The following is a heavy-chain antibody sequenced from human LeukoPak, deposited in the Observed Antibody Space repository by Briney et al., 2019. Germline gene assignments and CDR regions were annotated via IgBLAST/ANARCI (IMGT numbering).Heavy chain of an antibody. D-gene: IGHD2-2*01. CDR1: GDSVSSNSAA. CDR3: ARGYCTNTNCYDWFDP. J-gene: IGHJ5*02. Sequence: SQTLSLTCAISGDSVSSNSAAWNWIRQSPSRGLEWLGRTYYRSKWYNDYAVSVKSRITFNPDTSKNQFSLQLNSVTPEDTAVYYCARGYCTNTNCYDWFDPWGQGTLVTVSS. V-gene: IGHV6-1*01. CDR2: TYYRSKWYN.